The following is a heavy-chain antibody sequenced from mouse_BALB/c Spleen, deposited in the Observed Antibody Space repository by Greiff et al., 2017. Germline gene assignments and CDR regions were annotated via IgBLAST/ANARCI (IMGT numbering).Heavy chain of an antibody. V-gene: IGHV1-14*01. Sequence: VQLQQPGAELVKPGASVKLSCKASGYTFTSYVMHWVKQKPGQGLEWIGYINPYNDGTKYNEKFKGKATLTSDKSSSTAYMELSSLTSEDSAVYYCARDGNSYAMDYWGQGTSVTVSS. CDR2: INPYNDGT. D-gene: IGHD2-1*01. J-gene: IGHJ4*01. CDR1: GYTFTSYV. CDR3: ARDGNSYAMDY.